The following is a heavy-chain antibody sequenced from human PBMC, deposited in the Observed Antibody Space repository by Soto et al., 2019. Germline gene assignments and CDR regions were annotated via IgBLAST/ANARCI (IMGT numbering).Heavy chain of an antibody. V-gene: IGHV3-23*01. Sequence: VGSLRLSCAASGFTFSSYAMSWVRQAPGKGLEWVSAISGSGGSTYYADSVKGRFTISRDNSKNTLYLQMNSLRAEDTAVYYCAKVPMDTAMVNYFDYWGQGTLVTVSS. CDR3: AKVPMDTAMVNYFDY. D-gene: IGHD5-18*01. CDR1: GFTFSSYA. J-gene: IGHJ4*02. CDR2: ISGSGGST.